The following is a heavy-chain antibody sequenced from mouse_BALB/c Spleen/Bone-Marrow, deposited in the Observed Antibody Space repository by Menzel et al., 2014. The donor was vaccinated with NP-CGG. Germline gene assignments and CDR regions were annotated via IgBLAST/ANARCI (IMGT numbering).Heavy chain of an antibody. CDR3: TREGYYGSSYVDY. V-gene: IGHV1-69*02. CDR2: IYPSDSYT. Sequence: VQLQQSGPELVRPGASVKLSCKASGYTFTSYWINWVKQRPGQGLEWIGNIYPSDSYTNYNQKFKDKATLTVDKSSSTAYMQLSSPTSEDSAVYYCTREGYYGSSYVDYWGQGTTLTVSS. J-gene: IGHJ2*01. CDR1: GYTFTSYW. D-gene: IGHD1-1*01.